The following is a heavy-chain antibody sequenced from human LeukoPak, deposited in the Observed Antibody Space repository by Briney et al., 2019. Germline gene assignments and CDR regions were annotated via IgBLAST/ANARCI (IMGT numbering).Heavy chain of an antibody. J-gene: IGHJ4*02. CDR1: GFTFSSYE. CDR3: VRGAYSSSWLNFDY. D-gene: IGHD6-13*01. Sequence: GGSLRLSCAASGFTFSSYEMNWVRQAPGKGLEWVSYISSSGSTIYYADSVKGRFTISRDNAKNSLYLQMNSLRAEDTAVYYCVRGAYSSSWLNFDYWGQGTLVTVSS. V-gene: IGHV3-48*03. CDR2: ISSSGSTI.